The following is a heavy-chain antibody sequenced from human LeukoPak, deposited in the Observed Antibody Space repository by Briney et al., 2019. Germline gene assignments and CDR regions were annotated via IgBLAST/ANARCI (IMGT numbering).Heavy chain of an antibody. CDR1: GFTFSSYA. J-gene: IGHJ5*02. CDR3: AKAARTGTTFDWFDP. CDR2: LRGSGGGT. D-gene: IGHD1-1*01. Sequence: GGSLRLSCAASGFTFSSYAMSWVRQAPGKGLEWVSALRGSGGGTYYADSVKGRFTISRDNSKNTLYLQMHSLRADDTAVYYCAKAARTGTTFDWFDPWGQGTLVTVSS. V-gene: IGHV3-23*01.